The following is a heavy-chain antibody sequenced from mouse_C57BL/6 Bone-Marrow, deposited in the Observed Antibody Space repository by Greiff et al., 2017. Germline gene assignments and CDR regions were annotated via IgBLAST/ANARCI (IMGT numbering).Heavy chain of an antibody. Sequence: VQLQQSGAELARPGASVKLSCKASGYTFTSYGISWVKQRTGQGLEWIGEIYPRSGNTYYNEKFKGKATLTADKSSSTAYMELRSLTSEDSAVYFCAKKSYYSNYGVLFDYWGQGTTLTVSS. CDR3: AKKSYYSNYGVLFDY. V-gene: IGHV1-81*01. D-gene: IGHD2-5*01. CDR2: IYPRSGNT. CDR1: GYTFTSYG. J-gene: IGHJ2*01.